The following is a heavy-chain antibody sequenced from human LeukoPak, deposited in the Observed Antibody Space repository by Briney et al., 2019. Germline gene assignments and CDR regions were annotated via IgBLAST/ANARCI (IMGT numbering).Heavy chain of an antibody. CDR3: ARGLIYYALE. J-gene: IGHJ4*02. Sequence: PSETLSLTRAVYGGSFSGYYWSWIRQPPGKGLEWIGEINHSGSTNYNPSLKSRVTISVDTSKNQFSLKLSSVTAADTAVYYCARGLIYYALEWGQGTLVTVSS. D-gene: IGHD3-22*01. V-gene: IGHV4-34*01. CDR2: INHSGST. CDR1: GGSFSGYY.